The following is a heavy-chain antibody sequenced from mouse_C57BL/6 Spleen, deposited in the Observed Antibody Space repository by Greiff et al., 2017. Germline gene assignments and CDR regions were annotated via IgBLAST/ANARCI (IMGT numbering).Heavy chain of an antibody. Sequence: LVKPGASVKISCKASGYAFSSSWMNWVKQRPGKGLEWIGRIYPGDGDTNYNGKFKGKATLTADKSSSTAYMQLSSLTSEDSAVYFCARSNYGSSYWFAYWGQGTLVTVSA. D-gene: IGHD1-1*01. V-gene: IGHV1-82*01. CDR3: ARSNYGSSYWFAY. CDR2: IYPGDGDT. J-gene: IGHJ3*01. CDR1: GYAFSSSW.